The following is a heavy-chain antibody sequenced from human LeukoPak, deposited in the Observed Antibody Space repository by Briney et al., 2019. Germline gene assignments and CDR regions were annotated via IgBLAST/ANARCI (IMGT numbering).Heavy chain of an antibody. Sequence: GESLQISCKGSGYSFASYWIGWVRQLPGKGLEWMGIIYPGDSDTRFSPSFQGQVTISVDKSISTAYLQWSSLKASDTAMYYCARRKGGHCSSTSCYNSHFDYWGQGTLVTVSS. CDR3: ARRKGGHCSSTSCYNSHFDY. J-gene: IGHJ4*02. CDR2: IYPGDSDT. V-gene: IGHV5-51*01. D-gene: IGHD2-2*02. CDR1: GYSFASYW.